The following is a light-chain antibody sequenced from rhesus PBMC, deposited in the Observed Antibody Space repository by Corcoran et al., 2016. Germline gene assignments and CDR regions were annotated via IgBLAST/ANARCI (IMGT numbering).Light chain of an antibody. CDR1: QSVSSY. V-gene: IGKV3S9*01. J-gene: IGKJ1*01. Sequence: EIVMTQSPATLSLSPGERATLSCRASQSVSSYVAWSQQKPEQAPRLLMYGASSRATGIPDRFSCSGSGTYFTITSSSLEPEDFAVYYCQQYGNWPRTFGQGTKVEIK. CDR2: GAS. CDR3: QQYGNWPRT.